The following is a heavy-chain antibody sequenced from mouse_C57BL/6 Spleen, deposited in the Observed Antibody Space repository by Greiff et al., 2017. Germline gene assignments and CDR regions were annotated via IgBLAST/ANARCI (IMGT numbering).Heavy chain of an antibody. V-gene: IGHV1-82*01. D-gene: IGHD2-4*01. Sequence: VQLQQSGPELVKPGASVKISCKASGYAFSSSWMNWVKQRPGKGLEWIGRIYPGDGDTNYNGKFKGKATLTADKSSSTAYMQLSSLTSEDSAVYFCARMAYDYDDYFDYWGQGTTLTVSS. CDR3: ARMAYDYDDYFDY. CDR1: GYAFSSSW. J-gene: IGHJ2*01. CDR2: IYPGDGDT.